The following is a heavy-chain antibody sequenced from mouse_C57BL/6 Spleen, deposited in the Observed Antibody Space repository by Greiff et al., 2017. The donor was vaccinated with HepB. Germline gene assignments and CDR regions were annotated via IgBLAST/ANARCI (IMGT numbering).Heavy chain of an antibody. CDR1: GFNIKDDY. CDR3: TTDYGSEYFDY. J-gene: IGHJ2*01. V-gene: IGHV14-4*01. CDR2: IDPENGDT. Sequence: EVQLQQSGAELVRPGASVKLSCTASGFNIKDDYMHWVKQRPEQGLEWIGWIDPENGDTEYASKFQGKATITADTSSNTAYLQLSSLTSEDTAVYYCTTDYGSEYFDYWGQGTTLTVSS. D-gene: IGHD1-1*01.